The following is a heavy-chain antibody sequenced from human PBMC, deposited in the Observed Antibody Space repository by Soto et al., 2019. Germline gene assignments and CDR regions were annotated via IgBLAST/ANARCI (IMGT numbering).Heavy chain of an antibody. D-gene: IGHD3-10*01. Sequence: GGSLRLSCAASGFTFSSYGMHWVRQAPGKGLEWVAVISYDGSNKYYADSVKGRFTISRDNSKNTLYLQMNSLRAEDTAVYYCAKLPASEVDYSGQGTLLTVSS. CDR2: ISYDGSNK. CDR1: GFTFSSYG. J-gene: IGHJ4*02. V-gene: IGHV3-30*18. CDR3: AKLPASEVDY.